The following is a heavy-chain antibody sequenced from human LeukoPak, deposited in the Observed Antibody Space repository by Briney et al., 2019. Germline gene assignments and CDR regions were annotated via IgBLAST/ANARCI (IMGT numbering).Heavy chain of an antibody. Sequence: ASVTVSCKASGYTFTSYGIIWVRQAPGQGLEWMGWSSGYNGNTKNAQKLQGRVTMTTDTSTSTAYMELRSLRSDDTAVYYCARVGDRNTPKYWGQGTRVTVSS. CDR2: SSGYNGNT. D-gene: IGHD1-26*01. CDR3: ARVGDRNTPKY. J-gene: IGHJ4*02. CDR1: GYTFTSYG. V-gene: IGHV1-18*01.